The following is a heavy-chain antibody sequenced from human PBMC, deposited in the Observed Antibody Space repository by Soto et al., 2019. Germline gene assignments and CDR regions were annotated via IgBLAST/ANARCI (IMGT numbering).Heavy chain of an antibody. CDR2: VNSDGSST. CDR3: AKTSGPSYPESRVFDF. Sequence: EVQLVESGGGLVQPGGSLRLSCAASGFTFSSYWMHWVRQAPGKGLVWVSRVNSDGSSTNYADSVKGRFTISRDNAKNTLYLQMDGLRAEDTAVYYCAKTSGPSYPESRVFDFWGQGTRVTVSS. V-gene: IGHV3-74*01. D-gene: IGHD3-10*01. J-gene: IGHJ4*02. CDR1: GFTFSSYW.